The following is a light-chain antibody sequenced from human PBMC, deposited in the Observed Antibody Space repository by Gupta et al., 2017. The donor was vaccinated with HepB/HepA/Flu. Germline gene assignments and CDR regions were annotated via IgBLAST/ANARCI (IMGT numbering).Light chain of an antibody. Sequence: QSVLTQPPSASGTPGQRVTISCSGSRSNIGSNTVNWYQQLPGPAPTLLMSINNQRPSGVPDRFSGSKSGTSASLAVSGLQSEDEADYYCAAWDDSLNGYVFGTGTKVTVL. J-gene: IGLJ1*01. CDR3: AAWDDSLNGYV. V-gene: IGLV1-44*01. CDR1: RSNIGSNT. CDR2: INN.